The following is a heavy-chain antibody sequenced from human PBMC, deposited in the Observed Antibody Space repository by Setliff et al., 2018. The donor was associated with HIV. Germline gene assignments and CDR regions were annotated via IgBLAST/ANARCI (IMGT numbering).Heavy chain of an antibody. CDR1: GFSFSSYS. J-gene: IGHJ4*02. CDR2: ISPSSTII. V-gene: IGHV3-48*01. CDR3: ARDFCGSSCSSGYGYFDH. Sequence: LRLSCGASGFSFSSYSMNWVRQAPGKGLEWVSYISPSSTIIYYPDSVKGRFTTSRDNARNSLYLEMNSLRADDTAVYYCARDFCGSSCSSGYGYFDHWGQGTLVTVSS. D-gene: IGHD2-15*01.